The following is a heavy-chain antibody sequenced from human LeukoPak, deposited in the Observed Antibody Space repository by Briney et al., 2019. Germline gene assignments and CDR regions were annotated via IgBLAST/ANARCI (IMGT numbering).Heavy chain of an antibody. CDR2: INPGGDNT. D-gene: IGHD3-10*01. Sequence: ASVKVSCKASGYTFTNYYIHWVRQAPGQGLEWMGLINPGGDNTDYAQNFQGRVTMTRDTSISTAYMELSRLRSDDTAVYYCARVRGYYYGSGSYYTPRLFDYWGQGTLVTVSS. J-gene: IGHJ4*02. CDR1: GYTFTNYY. CDR3: ARVRGYYYGSGSYYTPRLFDY. V-gene: IGHV1-46*01.